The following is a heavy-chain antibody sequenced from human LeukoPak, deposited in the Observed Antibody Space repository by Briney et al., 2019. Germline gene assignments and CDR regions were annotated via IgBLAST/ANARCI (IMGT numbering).Heavy chain of an antibody. CDR3: ARAAYDSSGYYNRTTGIFDY. Sequence: SETLSLTCAVYGGSFSGYYWSWIRQPPGKGLEWIGEINHSGSTNYNPSLKSRVTISVDTSKNQFSLKLSSVTAADTAVYYCARAAYDSSGYYNRTTGIFDYWGQGTLVTVSS. J-gene: IGHJ4*02. D-gene: IGHD3-22*01. CDR2: INHSGST. V-gene: IGHV4-34*01. CDR1: GGSFSGYY.